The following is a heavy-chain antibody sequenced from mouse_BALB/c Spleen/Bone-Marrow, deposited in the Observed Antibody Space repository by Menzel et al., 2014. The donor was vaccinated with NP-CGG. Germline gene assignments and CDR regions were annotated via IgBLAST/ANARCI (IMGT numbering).Heavy chain of an antibody. CDR2: ISSGGSYT. CDR3: ARGGGAYYGNYWFAY. CDR1: GFTFSSYG. D-gene: IGHD2-10*01. V-gene: IGHV5-6*01. J-gene: IGHJ3*01. Sequence: EVQGVESGGDLVKSGGSLKLSCAASGFTFSSYGMSWVRQTPDKRLEWVATISSGGSYTYYPDSVKGRFTISRDNAKNTLYLQMSSLKSEDTAMYYCARGGGAYYGNYWFAYWGQGTLVTVSA.